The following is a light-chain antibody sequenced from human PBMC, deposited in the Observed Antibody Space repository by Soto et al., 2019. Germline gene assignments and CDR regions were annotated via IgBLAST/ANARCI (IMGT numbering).Light chain of an antibody. CDR1: QGISSY. CDR2: AAA. CDR3: EQLNSYPLT. Sequence: DIQLTQSPSFLSASVGDRVTITCRASQGISSYLAWYQQKPGKAPKLLISAAATLQSGVPSRCIGSGFGTEFTLTISSLQPEDFATYYCEQLNSYPLTFGGGTKVDIK. V-gene: IGKV1-9*01. J-gene: IGKJ4*01.